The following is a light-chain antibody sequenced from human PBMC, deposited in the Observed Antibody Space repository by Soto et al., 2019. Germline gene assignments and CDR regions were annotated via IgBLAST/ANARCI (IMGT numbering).Light chain of an antibody. CDR3: QQYNSYPGT. CDR1: QDISNY. V-gene: IGKV1-5*01. Sequence: DIQMTQSPSSRSSSIGDRVTITCQASQDISNYLNWYQQKPGKAPKLLIYDASSLESGVPSRFSGSGSGAEFTLTISSLQPDDFATYYCQQYNSYPGTFGQGTKVDIK. CDR2: DAS. J-gene: IGKJ1*01.